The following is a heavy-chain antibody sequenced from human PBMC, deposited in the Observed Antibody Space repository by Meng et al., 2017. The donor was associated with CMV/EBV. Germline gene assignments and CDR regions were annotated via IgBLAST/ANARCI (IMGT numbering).Heavy chain of an antibody. Sequence: SYVMHWVRQAPGKGLEWVAVIWYDGSNKYYADSVKGRFTISRDNSKNTLYLQMNSLRAEDTAVYYCARDKYYYDSSGYYFYWYFDLWGRGTLVTVSS. J-gene: IGHJ2*01. D-gene: IGHD3-22*01. CDR2: IWYDGSNK. V-gene: IGHV3-33*01. CDR1: SYV. CDR3: ARDKYYYDSSGYYFYWYFDL.